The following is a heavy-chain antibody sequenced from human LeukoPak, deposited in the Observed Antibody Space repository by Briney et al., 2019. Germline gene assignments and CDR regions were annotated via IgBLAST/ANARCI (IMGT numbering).Heavy chain of an antibody. Sequence: ASVKVSCKASGYTFTSYGISWVRQAPGQGLEWMGWISAYNGNTNYAQKLQGRVTMTTDTSTSTAYTELRSLRSDDTAVYYCATFQQSYSSGWYPLGYWGQGTLVTVSS. CDR3: ATFQQSYSSGWYPLGY. J-gene: IGHJ4*02. CDR2: ISAYNGNT. V-gene: IGHV1-18*01. CDR1: GYTFTSYG. D-gene: IGHD6-19*01.